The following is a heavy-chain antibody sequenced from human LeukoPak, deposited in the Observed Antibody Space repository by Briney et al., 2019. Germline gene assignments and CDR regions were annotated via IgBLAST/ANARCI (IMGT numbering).Heavy chain of an antibody. D-gene: IGHD5-12*01. CDR2: ISAYNGNT. V-gene: IGHV1-18*01. CDR3: ARGGGEEWLRFSRFDY. J-gene: IGHJ4*02. CDR1: GYTFTSYG. Sequence: ASVKVSCKASGYTFTSYGISWVRQAPGQGLEWMGWISAYNGNTNYAQKLQGRDTMTTDTSTSTAYMELRSLRSDDTAVYYCARGGGEEWLRFSRFDYWGQGTLVTVSS.